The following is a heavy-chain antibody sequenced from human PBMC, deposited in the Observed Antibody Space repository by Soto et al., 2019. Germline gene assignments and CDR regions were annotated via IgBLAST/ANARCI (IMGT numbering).Heavy chain of an antibody. CDR1: GFTFSSCA. Sequence: GGSLRLSCAASGFTFSSCAMHWVRQVPGKGLEWLAVVSHDGSLYPYADSVKGRFSISRDNSRKTLYLQMNSLRLEFTAVYYCVKDRSDTWSFDYWGQGTLVTVSS. D-gene: IGHD2-8*02. V-gene: IGHV3-30*18. CDR2: VSHDGSLY. J-gene: IGHJ4*02. CDR3: VKDRSDTWSFDY.